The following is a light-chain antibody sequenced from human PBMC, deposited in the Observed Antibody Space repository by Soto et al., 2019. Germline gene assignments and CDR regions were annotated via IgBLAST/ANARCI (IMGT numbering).Light chain of an antibody. CDR2: AAS. Sequence: AIRMTQSPSSFSASTGDRVTITCRASQGISSYLAWYQQKPGKAPKLLIYAASTLQSGVPSRFSGSGSGTDFTLTISCLQSEDVATYYCQQYYSYLGTLGQGTKVDIK. J-gene: IGKJ1*01. CDR1: QGISSY. CDR3: QQYYSYLGT. V-gene: IGKV1-8*01.